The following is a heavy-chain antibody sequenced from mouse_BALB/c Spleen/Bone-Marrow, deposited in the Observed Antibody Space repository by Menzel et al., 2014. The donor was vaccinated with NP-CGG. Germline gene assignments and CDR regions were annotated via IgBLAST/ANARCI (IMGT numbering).Heavy chain of an antibody. J-gene: IGHJ3*01. D-gene: IGHD1-1*01. Sequence: VKLMESGAELAKPGASVKMSCKASGYTFTSYRMHWVKPRPGQGLEWIGYINPSTGYTEYNQKFKDKATLTADKSSSTAYMQLSSLTSEDSAVYYCARSYYDGSSFAYWGQGTLVTVSA. CDR1: GYTFTSYR. V-gene: IGHV1-4*01. CDR2: INPSTGYT. CDR3: ARSYYDGSSFAY.